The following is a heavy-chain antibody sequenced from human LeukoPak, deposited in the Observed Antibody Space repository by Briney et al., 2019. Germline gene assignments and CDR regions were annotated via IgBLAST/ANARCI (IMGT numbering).Heavy chain of an antibody. Sequence: SETLSLTCTVSGDSISSPGYYWTWIRQHPGKGLEWIGYIYYSGSTYYNPSLKSRITISLDTSKNQFSLKLNSMTAADTAVYFCARDHSDNDDSYNLFDIWGQGTMVTVSS. CDR1: GDSISSPGYY. V-gene: IGHV4-31*03. J-gene: IGHJ3*02. CDR3: ARDHSDNDDSYNLFDI. D-gene: IGHD3-22*01. CDR2: IYYSGST.